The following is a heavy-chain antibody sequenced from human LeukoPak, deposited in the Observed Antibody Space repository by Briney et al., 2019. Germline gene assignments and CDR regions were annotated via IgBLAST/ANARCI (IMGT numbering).Heavy chain of an antibody. J-gene: IGHJ4*02. CDR2: FDPEDGET. Sequence: ASVKVSCKVSGYTLTELSMHWVRQAPGKGLEWMGGFDPEDGETIYAQKFQGRVTMTEDTSTDTAYMELSSLRSEDTAVYYCATWRHYYDSSGYLDYWGQGTLVTVSS. CDR3: ATWRHYYDSSGYLDY. D-gene: IGHD3-22*01. V-gene: IGHV1-24*01. CDR1: GYTLTELS.